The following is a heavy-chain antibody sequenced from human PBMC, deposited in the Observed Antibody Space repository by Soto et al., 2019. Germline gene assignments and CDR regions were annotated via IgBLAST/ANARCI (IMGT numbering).Heavy chain of an antibody. CDR2: INHSGST. J-gene: IGHJ5*02. V-gene: IGHV4-34*01. CDR3: ARDMHAGCTHYFDP. CDR1: GGSFSGYY. Sequence: SETLSLTCAVYGGSFSGYYWSWIRQPPGKGLEWIGEINHSGSTNYNPSLKSRVTISVDTSKNQFSLKLTSVTAADTAVYYCARDMHAGCTHYFDPWGHGTLVTVSS. D-gene: IGHD6-19*01.